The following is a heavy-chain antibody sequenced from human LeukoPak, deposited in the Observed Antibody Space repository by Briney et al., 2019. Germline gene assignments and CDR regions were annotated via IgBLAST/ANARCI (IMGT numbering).Heavy chain of an antibody. CDR1: GYTFTSYY. CDR2: INPSGGST. J-gene: IGHJ5*02. Sequence: ASVTVSCKASGYTFTSYYMHWVRQAPGQGLEWMGIINPSGGSTSYAQKFQGRVTMTRDMSTSTVYMELSSLRYEDTAVYYCAREQYSSTSPGWFDPWGQGTLVTVSS. CDR3: AREQYSSTSPGWFDP. V-gene: IGHV1-46*01. D-gene: IGHD6-13*01.